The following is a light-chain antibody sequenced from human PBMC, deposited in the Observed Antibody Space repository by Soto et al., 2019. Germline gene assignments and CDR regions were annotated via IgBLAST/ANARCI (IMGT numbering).Light chain of an antibody. CDR2: DVS. V-gene: IGLV2-14*03. CDR1: SSDFGDFNY. Sequence: QSALTQPASVSGSPGQSITISCTGTSSDFGDFNYVFWYQQHPGKAPKLLIYDVSSRPSGVSNRFSGSKSGDTASLTISGLQAEDEADYYCTSYTTSITYVFGTGTKLTVL. J-gene: IGLJ1*01. CDR3: TSYTTSITYV.